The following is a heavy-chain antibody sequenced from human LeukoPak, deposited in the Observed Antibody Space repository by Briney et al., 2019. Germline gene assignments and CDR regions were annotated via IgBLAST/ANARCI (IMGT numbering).Heavy chain of an antibody. Sequence: SETLSLTCTVSGGSIRYYYWRWIRQSPGKGLEWIGYIYYNGSTNYNPSLKSRVTISVDMSKNQFSLKMSSVTAADTAVYYCARKGGLFDYWGQGRLVTVSS. J-gene: IGHJ4*02. CDR1: GGSIRYYY. CDR3: ARKGGLFDY. D-gene: IGHD2-15*01. V-gene: IGHV4-59*01. CDR2: IYYNGST.